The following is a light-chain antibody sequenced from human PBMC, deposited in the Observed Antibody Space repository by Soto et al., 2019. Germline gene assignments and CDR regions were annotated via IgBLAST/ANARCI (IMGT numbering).Light chain of an antibody. CDR2: DAS. Sequence: EIVLTQSPATLSLSPGERATLSCRAILIVICYLAWYQQRPGQVPRLLIYDASNRATGIPARFSGSGFGTDFTFTISSLEPEDFAVYYCQQRSDWLITVGQGTRLEIK. CDR1: LIVICY. J-gene: IGKJ5*01. V-gene: IGKV3-11*01. CDR3: QQRSDWLIT.